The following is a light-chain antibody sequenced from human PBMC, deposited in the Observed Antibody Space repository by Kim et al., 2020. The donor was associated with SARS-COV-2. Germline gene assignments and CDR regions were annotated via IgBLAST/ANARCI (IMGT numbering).Light chain of an antibody. V-gene: IGKV1-5*03. CDR2: KAS. Sequence: DIQLTQSPSTLSASVGDRLTITCRANESISRWLAWYQQTPGKAPKLLIYKASSLESGVPSRFSGSGYGTEFFLTISSLQPDDFVTYFCKQYSAFTWKFGQGTKVEIK. CDR3: KQYSAFTWK. J-gene: IGKJ1*01. CDR1: ESISRW.